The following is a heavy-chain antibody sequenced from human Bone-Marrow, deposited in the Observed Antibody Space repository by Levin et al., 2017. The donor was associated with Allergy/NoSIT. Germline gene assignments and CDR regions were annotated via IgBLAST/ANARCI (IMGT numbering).Heavy chain of an antibody. J-gene: IGHJ5*02. CDR2: IYYSGST. CDR1: GGSIRSSSYY. D-gene: IGHD6-13*01. CDR3: ARDLYQYSSSWSNYNWFDP. V-gene: IGHV4-39*07. Sequence: ETLSLPCTVSGGSIRSSSYYWGWIRQPPGKGLEWIGSIYYSGSTYYNPSLKSRVTISVDTSKNQFSLKLSSVTAADTAVYYCARDLYQYSSSWSNYNWFDPWGQGTLVTISS.